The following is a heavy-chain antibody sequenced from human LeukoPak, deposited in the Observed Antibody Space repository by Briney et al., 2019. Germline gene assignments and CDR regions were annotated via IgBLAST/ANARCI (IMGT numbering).Heavy chain of an antibody. CDR3: ARAFSSGWYPYSIGGLWFDY. J-gene: IGHJ4*02. Sequence: PSETLSLTCTVSGGSISSYYWSWIRQPPGNGLEWIGYIYYTGSTNYNPSLKSRVTISVDTSKNQFSLKLSSVTAADTAVYYCARAFSSGWYPYSIGGLWFDYWGQGTLVTVSS. CDR2: IYYTGST. CDR1: GGSISSYY. D-gene: IGHD6-19*01. V-gene: IGHV4-59*01.